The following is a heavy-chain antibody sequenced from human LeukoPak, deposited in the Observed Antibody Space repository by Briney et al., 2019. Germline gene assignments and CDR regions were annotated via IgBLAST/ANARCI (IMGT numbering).Heavy chain of an antibody. Sequence: GTSLRLSCAASGFPFSRYAVHWVRQAPGKGLEWVALRSHDGGIEDYADSVKGRFTISRDNSRNTLYLQMNSLKPEDTAVYYCASSNEFYYDTSTYVDYWGQGTLVTVSS. CDR3: ASSNEFYYDTSTYVDY. D-gene: IGHD3-22*01. V-gene: IGHV3-30-3*01. CDR1: GFPFSRYA. CDR2: RSHDGGIE. J-gene: IGHJ4*02.